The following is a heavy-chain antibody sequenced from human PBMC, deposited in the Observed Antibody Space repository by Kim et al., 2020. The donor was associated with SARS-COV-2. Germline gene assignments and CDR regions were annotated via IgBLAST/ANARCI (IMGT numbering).Heavy chain of an antibody. D-gene: IGHD3-22*01. J-gene: IGHJ4*02. Sequence: GGSLRLSCTASGFTFSDYAMSWFRQAPGKGLEWVGFIRSKAYGGATAYAASVKGRFTISRDDSKSIAYLQMSSLKTEDTAVYYCNTYYYDSSGYYYRRYFDHWGQGTLVTVSS. V-gene: IGHV3-49*03. CDR3: NTYYYDSSGYYYRRYFDH. CDR2: IRSKAYGGAT. CDR1: GFTFSDYA.